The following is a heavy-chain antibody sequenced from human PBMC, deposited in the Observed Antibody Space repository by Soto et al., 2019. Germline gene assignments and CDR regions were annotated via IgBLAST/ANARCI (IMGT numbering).Heavy chain of an antibody. CDR2: ISYDGSNK. Sequence: QVQLVESGGGVVQPGRSLRLSCAASGFTLSSYGMHWVRQAPGKGLEWVAVISYDGSNKYYADSVKGRFTISRDNSKNTLYLQMNSLRAEDTAVYYCAGGSYYDILTGYLYYYYYYGMDVWGQGTTVTVSS. D-gene: IGHD3-9*01. CDR1: GFTLSSYG. V-gene: IGHV3-30*03. J-gene: IGHJ6*02. CDR3: AGGSYYDILTGYLYYYYYYGMDV.